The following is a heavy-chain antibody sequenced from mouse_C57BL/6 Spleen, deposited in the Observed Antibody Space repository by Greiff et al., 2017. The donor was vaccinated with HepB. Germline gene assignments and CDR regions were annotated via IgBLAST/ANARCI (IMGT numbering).Heavy chain of an antibody. Sequence: DVMLVESGGGLVQPKGSLKLSCAASGFTFNTYAMHWVRQAPGKGLEWVARIRSKSSNYATYYADSVKDRFTISRDDSQSMLYLQMNNLKTEDTAMYYCEREDDYDGYYYAMDYWGQGTSVTVSS. CDR3: EREDDYDGYYYAMDY. CDR2: IRSKSSNYAT. CDR1: GFTFNTYA. D-gene: IGHD2-4*01. J-gene: IGHJ4*01. V-gene: IGHV10-3*01.